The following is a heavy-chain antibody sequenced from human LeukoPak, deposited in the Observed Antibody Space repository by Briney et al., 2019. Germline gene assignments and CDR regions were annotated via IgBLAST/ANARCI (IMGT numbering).Heavy chain of an antibody. CDR3: ARDAYRDRYFDY. CDR2: IKHDGSEK. D-gene: IGHD4-11*01. V-gene: IGHV3-7*01. J-gene: IGHJ4*02. Sequence: TGGSLRLSCAASGFTFSSYAMSWVRQAPGEGLEWVANIKHDGSEKYYVDSVKGRFTISRDNAKNSLYLQMNNLRAEDTAVYYCARDAYRDRYFDYWGQGTLVTVSS. CDR1: GFTFSSYA.